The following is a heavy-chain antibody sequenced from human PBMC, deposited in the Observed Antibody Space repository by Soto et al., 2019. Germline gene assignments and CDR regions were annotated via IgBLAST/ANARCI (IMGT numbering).Heavy chain of an antibody. CDR2: IYYSGST. D-gene: IGHD3-10*01. J-gene: IGHJ5*02. CDR3: ASGGLLWFGELFRMGWFDP. V-gene: IGHV4-59*08. Sequence: SETLSLTCTVSGGSISSYYWSWIRQPPGKGLEWIGYIYYSGSTDYNPSLKSRVTISVDTSKNQFSLKLSSVTAADTAVYYCASGGLLWFGELFRMGWFDPWAQGTLVTVS. CDR1: GGSISSYY.